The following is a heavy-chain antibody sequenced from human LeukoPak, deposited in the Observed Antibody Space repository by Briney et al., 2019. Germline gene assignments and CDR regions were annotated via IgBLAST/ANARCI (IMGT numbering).Heavy chain of an antibody. CDR3: ARDGRDYGDYNY. D-gene: IGHD4-17*01. V-gene: IGHV1-69*06. Sequence: SVKVSCKASGGTFSSYAISWVRQAPGQGLEWMGGIIPIFGTANYAQKFQGRVTITADKSTSTAYMELSSLRSEDTAVYYCARDGRDYGDYNYWGQGTLVTVSS. CDR1: GGTFSSYA. J-gene: IGHJ4*02. CDR2: IIPIFGTA.